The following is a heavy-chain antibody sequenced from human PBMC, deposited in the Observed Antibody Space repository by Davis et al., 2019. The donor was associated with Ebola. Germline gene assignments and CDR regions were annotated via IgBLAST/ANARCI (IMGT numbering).Heavy chain of an antibody. CDR1: GGSISSSSYY. CDR3: ARGGSGYCSSTSCSSRGYFDY. Sequence: PSETLSLTCTVSGGSISSSSYYWGWIRQPPGKGLEWIGSIYYSGSTYYNPSLKSRVTISVDTSKNQFSLKLSSVTAADTAVYYCARGGSGYCSSTSCSSRGYFDYWGQGTLVTVSS. J-gene: IGHJ4*02. CDR2: IYYSGST. D-gene: IGHD2-2*01. V-gene: IGHV4-39*01.